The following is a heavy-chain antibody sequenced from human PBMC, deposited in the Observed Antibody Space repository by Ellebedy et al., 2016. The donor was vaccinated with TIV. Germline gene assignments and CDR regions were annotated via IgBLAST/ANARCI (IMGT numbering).Heavy chain of an antibody. CDR3: ARDWGRAAVL. CDR2: IYHTGTT. D-gene: IGHD3-16*01. CDR1: GGSVSRSNYY. V-gene: IGHV4-39*07. Sequence: SETLSLXXTVSGGSVSRSNYYWAWIRQRPGKGPEWIGNIYHTGTTFYNPSLKSRVTIFVDMSKNQFSLRLSSVTAADTAVYYCARDWGRAAVLWGQGTLVIVSS. J-gene: IGHJ4*02.